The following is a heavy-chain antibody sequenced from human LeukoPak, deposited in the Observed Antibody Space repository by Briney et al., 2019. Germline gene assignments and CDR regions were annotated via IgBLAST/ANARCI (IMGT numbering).Heavy chain of an antibody. V-gene: IGHV4-59*08. CDR2: MHSTGVD. D-gene: IGHD3-22*01. CDR3: ARFSPFFDSSVHYLDY. Sequence: NPSETLSLTYTVSGGSISGYHCSWIRQPPGQGLEWIAYMHSTGVDNYSPSLRSRVTMSVDTSKNQCSLKLNSVSAADSAVYYCARFSPFFDSSVHYLDYWGPGILVTVSS. J-gene: IGHJ4*02. CDR1: GGSISGYH.